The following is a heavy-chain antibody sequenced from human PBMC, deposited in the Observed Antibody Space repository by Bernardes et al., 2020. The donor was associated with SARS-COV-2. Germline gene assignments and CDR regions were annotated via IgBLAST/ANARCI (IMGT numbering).Heavy chain of an antibody. J-gene: IGHJ5*02. V-gene: IGHV3-7*01. Sequence: VWSLRLSCAASGFSFGTYFMSWVRQAPGKGLEWVANINQDGNEEYYVDSVKGRFTISRDNAKNSLYLHMNSLRAEDTAVYYCARAPWSGYTAWGQGTLVTVSS. CDR1: GFSFGTYF. CDR2: INQDGNEE. D-gene: IGHD3-3*01. CDR3: ARAPWSGYTA.